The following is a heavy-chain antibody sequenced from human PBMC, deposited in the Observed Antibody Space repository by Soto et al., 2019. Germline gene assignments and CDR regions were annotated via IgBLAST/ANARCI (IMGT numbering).Heavy chain of an antibody. CDR1: GGTFGTSA. CDR3: ARDKDRQQLGGNYYYILDV. D-gene: IGHD3-3*02. V-gene: IGHV1-69*12. J-gene: IGHJ6*02. Sequence: QVQLVQSGAEVKKPGSSVKVSCKASGGTFGTSAISWVRQAPGQGLEGGEGIMPVFATPNYAQKFQGRVTITADESTTTAYLELTSLRTDDTAVYYCARDKDRQQLGGNYYYILDVWGQGTAITVSS. CDR2: IMPVFATP.